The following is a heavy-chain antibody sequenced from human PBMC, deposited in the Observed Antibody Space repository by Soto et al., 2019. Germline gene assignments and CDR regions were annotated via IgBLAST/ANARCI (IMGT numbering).Heavy chain of an antibody. CDR1: GGTFSSYA. Sequence: ASVKVSCKASGGTFSSYAISWVRQAPGQGLEWMGGIIPIFGTANYAQKFQGRVTITADESTSTAYMELSSLRSEDTAVYYCAAAGEYYYDSSGYQTNWGQGTLVTVSS. J-gene: IGHJ4*02. CDR3: AAAGEYYYDSSGYQTN. CDR2: IIPIFGTA. D-gene: IGHD3-22*01. V-gene: IGHV1-69*13.